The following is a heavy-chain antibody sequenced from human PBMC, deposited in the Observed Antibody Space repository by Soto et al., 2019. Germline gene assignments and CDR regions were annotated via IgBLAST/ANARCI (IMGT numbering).Heavy chain of an antibody. CDR3: AKGGYSYGLAVDY. D-gene: IGHD5-18*01. Sequence: QVQLVESGGGVVQPGRSLRLSCAASGFTLSSYGMHWVRQAPGKGLEWVAVISYDGSNKYYADSVKGRFTISRDNSKNTLYLQMNSLRAEDTAVYYCAKGGYSYGLAVDYWGQGTLVTVSS. CDR1: GFTLSSYG. V-gene: IGHV3-30*18. CDR2: ISYDGSNK. J-gene: IGHJ4*02.